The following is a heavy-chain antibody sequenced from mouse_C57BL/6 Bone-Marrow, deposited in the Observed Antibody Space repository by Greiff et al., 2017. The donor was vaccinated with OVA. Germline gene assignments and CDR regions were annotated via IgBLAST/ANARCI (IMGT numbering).Heavy chain of an antibody. V-gene: IGHV1-56*01. CDR3: AISCVYYDYDGFAY. D-gene: IGHD2-4*01. CDR2: IFPGSGST. Sequence: QVQLQQSGPELVRPGASVKISCKAPGYTFTSHWMPWVRQRPGQGLEWIGEIFPGSGSTYYHEKFKGKATLTVDTSSSTAYMQLISLTSEDSAVDFCAISCVYYDYDGFAYWGQGTLVTVSA. J-gene: IGHJ3*01. CDR1: GYTFTSHW.